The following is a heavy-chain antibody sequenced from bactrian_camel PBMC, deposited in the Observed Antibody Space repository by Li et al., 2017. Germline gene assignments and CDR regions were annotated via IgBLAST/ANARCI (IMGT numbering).Heavy chain of an antibody. Sequence: QVQLVESGGGSVQAGRTLRLSCKMTTHGFSDFCMGWFRRTPEKGREKVAAIWPAADGFTEYGDFTKGRFTISKDNAKNTLYLQMNSLKPEDTAIYYCAADGDGWCYWSDFNLWGQGTQVTVS. V-gene: IGHV3-3*01. CDR2: IWPAADGFT. J-gene: IGHJ4*01. CDR3: AADGDGWCYWSDFNL. CDR1: THGFSDFC. D-gene: IGHD8*01.